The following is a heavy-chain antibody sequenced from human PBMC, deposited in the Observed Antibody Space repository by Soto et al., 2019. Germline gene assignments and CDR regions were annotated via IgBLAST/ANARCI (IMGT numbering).Heavy chain of an antibody. J-gene: IGHJ6*02. Sequence: QVQLVEFGGGVVQPGRYLRLSCAASGFTFSSYCMHWVRQAPCKGLEWVAVISYDGSNKYYADSVKGRFTISRGNSKNTLYLQMNSLRAEDTAVYDCAKASAIFYGMDVWGQGTTVTVSS. CDR2: ISYDGSNK. CDR1: GFTFSSYC. D-gene: IGHD1-26*01. CDR3: AKASAIFYGMDV. V-gene: IGHV3-30*18.